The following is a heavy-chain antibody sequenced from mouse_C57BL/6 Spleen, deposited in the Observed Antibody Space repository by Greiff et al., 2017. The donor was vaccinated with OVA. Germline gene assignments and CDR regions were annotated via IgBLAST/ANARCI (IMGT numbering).Heavy chain of an antibody. CDR1: GYTFTSYW. CDR2: IDPSDSYT. J-gene: IGHJ1*03. V-gene: IGHV1-59*01. Sequence: VQLQQPGAELVRPGTSVKLSCKASGYTFTSYWMHWVKQRPGQGLEWIGVIDPSDSYTNYNQKFKGKATLTVDTSSSTAYMQLSSLTSEDSAVYYCARHSPWYFDVWGTGTTVTVSS. CDR3: ARHSPWYFDV.